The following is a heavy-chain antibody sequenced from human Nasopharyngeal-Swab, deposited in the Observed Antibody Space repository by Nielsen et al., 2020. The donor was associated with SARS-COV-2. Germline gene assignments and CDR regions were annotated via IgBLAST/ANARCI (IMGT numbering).Heavy chain of an antibody. CDR3: AKVNGYHRDNGDFEY. V-gene: IGHV3-23*01. J-gene: IGHJ4*02. Sequence: GGSLRLSCAVSGFSFSDSAMTWVRQAAGKGLEWVSSIRFSGGRTYYAESVRGRFTISRDNSKNTVYLQMGGLGAEDTAVYYCAKVNGYHRDNGDFEYWGQGTLVTVAS. D-gene: IGHD5-24*01. CDR2: IRFSGGRT. CDR1: GFSFSDSA.